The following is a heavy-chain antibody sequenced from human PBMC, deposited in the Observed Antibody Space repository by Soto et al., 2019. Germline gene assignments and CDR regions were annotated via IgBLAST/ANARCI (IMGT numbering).Heavy chain of an antibody. Sequence: SETLSLTCTVSGGSISSYYWSWIRQPPGKGLEWIGYIYYSGSTNYNPSLESRVTISVDTSKNQFSLKLSSVTAADTAVYYCARDRGSSEYYYYYYGMDVWGQGTTVTVSS. J-gene: IGHJ6*02. CDR3: ARDRGSSEYYYYYYGMDV. V-gene: IGHV4-59*01. CDR2: IYYSGST. CDR1: GGSISSYY. D-gene: IGHD2-2*01.